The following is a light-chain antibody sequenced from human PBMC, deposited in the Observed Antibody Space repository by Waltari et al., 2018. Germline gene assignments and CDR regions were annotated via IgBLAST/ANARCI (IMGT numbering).Light chain of an antibody. V-gene: IGKV1-5*03. CDR1: QSISSW. CDR2: KAS. CDR3: QQYNSYSIT. J-gene: IGKJ5*01. Sequence: DIQMTQSPSTLSAPVGERVTITCRASQSISSWLAWYQQKPGKAPKLLIYKASSLESGVPSRFSGSGSGTEFTLTISSLQPDDFATYYCQQYNSYSITFGQGTRLEIK.